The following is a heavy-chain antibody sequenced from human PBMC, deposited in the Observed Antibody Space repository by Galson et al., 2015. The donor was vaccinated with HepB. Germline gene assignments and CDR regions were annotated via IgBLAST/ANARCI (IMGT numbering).Heavy chain of an antibody. CDR3: ASRVVGATTSLLYYYGMDV. V-gene: IGHV3-15*07. CDR1: GFTFSNAW. D-gene: IGHD1-26*01. CDR2: IKSKTDGGTT. Sequence: SLRLSCAASGFTFSNAWMNWVRQAPGKGLEWVGRIKSKTDGGTTDYAAPVKGRFTISRDNSKNTLYLQMNSLRAEDTAVYYCASRVVGATTSLLYYYGMDVWGQGTTVTVSS. J-gene: IGHJ6*02.